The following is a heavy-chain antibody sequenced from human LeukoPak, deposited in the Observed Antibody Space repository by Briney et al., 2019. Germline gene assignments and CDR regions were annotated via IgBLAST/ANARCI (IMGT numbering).Heavy chain of an antibody. CDR1: GYTFTSYY. V-gene: IGHV1-46*01. J-gene: IGHJ4*02. D-gene: IGHD3-22*01. CDR2: INPSGGST. Sequence: ASVKVSCTASGYTFTSYYMHWVRQAPGQGLEWMGIINPSGGSTSYAQKFQGRVTMTRDTSTSTVYMELSSLRSEDTAVYYCARDRAIPHYYDSSGPIDYWGQGTLVTVSS. CDR3: ARDRAIPHYYDSSGPIDY.